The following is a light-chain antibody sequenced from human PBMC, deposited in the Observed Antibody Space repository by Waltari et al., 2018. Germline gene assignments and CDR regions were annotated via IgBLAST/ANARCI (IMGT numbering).Light chain of an antibody. CDR3: SSYTSSSTPL. V-gene: IGLV2-14*02. CDR2: DVT. Sequence: QSALTQPASVSASPGQSLTIPCSGTSTDVGRYNLVSWYQQHPGKAPKLMIFDVTERPSGVSFRFSGSKSGNTASLTISGLQADDEADYYCSSYTSSSTPLFGGGTRVTVL. CDR1: STDVGRYNL. J-gene: IGLJ2*01.